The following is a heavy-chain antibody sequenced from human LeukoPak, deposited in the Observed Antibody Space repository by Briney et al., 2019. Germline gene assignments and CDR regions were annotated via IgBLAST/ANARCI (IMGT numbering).Heavy chain of an antibody. Sequence: ASVKVSCKASGYTFTSYGISWVRQAPGQGLEWMGWISAYNGNTNYAQKLQGRVTMTTDTSTSTAYMELRSLRSDDTAVYYCAREFRVYYGSGSSHYYYYYMDDWGKGTTVTISS. CDR1: GYTFTSYG. CDR2: ISAYNGNT. V-gene: IGHV1-18*01. J-gene: IGHJ6*03. D-gene: IGHD3-10*01. CDR3: AREFRVYYGSGSSHYYYYYMDD.